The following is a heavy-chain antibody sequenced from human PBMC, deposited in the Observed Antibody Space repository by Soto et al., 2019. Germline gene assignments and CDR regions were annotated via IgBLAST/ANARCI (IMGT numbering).Heavy chain of an antibody. Sequence: GGSLRLSCAASGFTFSDYYMSWIRQAPGKGLEWVSYISSSGSTIYYADSVKGRFTISRDNAKNSLYLQMNSLRAEDTAVYYCASALRTMIVVAEMDVWGQGTTVTVSS. V-gene: IGHV3-11*01. J-gene: IGHJ6*02. CDR2: ISSSGSTI. CDR3: ASALRTMIVVAEMDV. CDR1: GFTFSDYY. D-gene: IGHD3-22*01.